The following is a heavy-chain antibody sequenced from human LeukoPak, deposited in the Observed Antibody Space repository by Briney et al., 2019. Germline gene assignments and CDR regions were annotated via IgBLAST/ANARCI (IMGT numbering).Heavy chain of an antibody. CDR2: IWYDGSNK. D-gene: IGHD4-23*01. Sequence: GGSLRLSCAASGFTFSSYGMHWVRQAPGKGLEWVAVIWYDGSNKYYADSVKGRFTISRDNSENTLYLQMNSLRAEDTAVYYCARGRRIGTGGLSWFDPWGQGTLVTVSS. J-gene: IGHJ5*02. CDR1: GFTFSSYG. V-gene: IGHV3-33*01. CDR3: ARGRRIGTGGLSWFDP.